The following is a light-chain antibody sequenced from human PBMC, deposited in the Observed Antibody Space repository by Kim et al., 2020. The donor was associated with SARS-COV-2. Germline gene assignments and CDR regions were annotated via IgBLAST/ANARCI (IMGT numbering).Light chain of an antibody. V-gene: IGKV1-39*01. J-gene: IGKJ1*01. CDR3: QQTYSASRT. CDR2: TAS. CDR1: QDISRY. Sequence: DIQMTQSPSSLSASVGDRVTITCRASQDISRYLNWYQQKPRKAPKLLIYTASSLQSGVPSRFTGSGSETDFTLTISSLQPEDSATYYCQQTYSASRTFGQGTKVDIK.